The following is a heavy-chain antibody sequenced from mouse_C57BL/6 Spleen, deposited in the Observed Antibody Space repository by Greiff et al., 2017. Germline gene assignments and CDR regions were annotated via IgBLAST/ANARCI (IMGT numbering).Heavy chain of an antibody. V-gene: IGHV5-6*01. CDR2: ISSGGSYT. D-gene: IGHD1-1*01. CDR1: GFTFSSYG. CDR3: ASPITTVVEGAWFAY. Sequence: EVKLVESGGDLVKPGGSLKLSCAASGFTFSSYGMSWVRQTPDKRLEWVATISSGGSYTYYPDSVKGRFTISRDNAKNTLYLQMSSLKSEDTAMYYCASPITTVVEGAWFAYWGQGTLVTVSA. J-gene: IGHJ3*01.